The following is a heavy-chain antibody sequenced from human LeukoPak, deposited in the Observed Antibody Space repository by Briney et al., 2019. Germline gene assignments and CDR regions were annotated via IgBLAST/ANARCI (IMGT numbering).Heavy chain of an antibody. J-gene: IGHJ4*02. D-gene: IGHD3-22*01. V-gene: IGHV3-20*01. Sequence: GGSLRLSCAASGFTFDDYGMSWVRQAPGKGLEWVSGINWNGGSTGYADSVKGRFTISRDNAKNSPYLQMNSLRAEDTALYHCVKGYYTYFDYWGQGTLVTVSS. CDR3: VKGYYTYFDY. CDR1: GFTFDDYG. CDR2: INWNGGST.